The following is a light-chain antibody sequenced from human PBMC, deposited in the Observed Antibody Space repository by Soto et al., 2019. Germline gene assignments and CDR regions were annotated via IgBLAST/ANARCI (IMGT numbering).Light chain of an antibody. CDR2: GAS. Sequence: EIVITQSPATLSVSPGERATLSCRASQSVSSNLAWYQQKPGQAPRLLIYGASTRATGIPARFSGSGSGTEFTLTISSLQSEDFAVYYCQQYNNWPPWTFGQGTEVDI. CDR1: QSVSSN. J-gene: IGKJ1*01. CDR3: QQYNNWPPWT. V-gene: IGKV3-15*01.